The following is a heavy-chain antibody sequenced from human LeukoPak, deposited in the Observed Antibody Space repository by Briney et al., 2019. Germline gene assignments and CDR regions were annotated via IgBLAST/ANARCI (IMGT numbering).Heavy chain of an antibody. V-gene: IGHV3-33*06. J-gene: IGHJ4*02. D-gene: IGHD3-16*01. Sequence: AGGSLRLSCGASGFRFSSYAMHWVRQAPGKGLEWVAVISYDGNTIYYADSVKGRFTISRDYSKNTLHLQMNRLRAEDTAVYYCAKRGTTWDLDYWGQGTLVTVSS. CDR2: ISYDGNTI. CDR3: AKRGTTWDLDY. CDR1: GFRFSSYA.